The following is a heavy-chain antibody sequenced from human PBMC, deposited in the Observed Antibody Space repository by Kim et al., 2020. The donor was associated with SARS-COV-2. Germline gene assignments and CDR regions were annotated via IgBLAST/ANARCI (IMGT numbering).Heavy chain of an antibody. D-gene: IGHD2-2*01. V-gene: IGHV6-1*01. J-gene: IGHJ5*01. CDR3: ARLRGTSWFDS. CDR2: N. Sequence: NDYAVSVTSRITINPAPSTNQFSLQLNSVTPEDTAVYFCARLRGTSWFDSWGQGTLVTVSS.